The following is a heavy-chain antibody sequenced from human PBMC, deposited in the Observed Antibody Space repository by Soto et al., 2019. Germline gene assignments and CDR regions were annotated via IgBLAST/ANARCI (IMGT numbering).Heavy chain of an antibody. Sequence: QVPLVESGGGVVQPGRSLRLSFAASGFTFSSYGMHWVRQAPGKGLEWVAVISYDGSNKYYADSVKGRFTISRDNSKNTLYLQMNSLRAEDTAVYYCAKETYSGPLDYWGQGTLVTVSS. J-gene: IGHJ4*02. CDR2: ISYDGSNK. CDR1: GFTFSSYG. V-gene: IGHV3-30*18. CDR3: AKETYSGPLDY. D-gene: IGHD2-15*01.